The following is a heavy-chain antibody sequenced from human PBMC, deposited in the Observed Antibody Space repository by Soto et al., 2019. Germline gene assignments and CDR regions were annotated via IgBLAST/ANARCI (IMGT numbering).Heavy chain of an antibody. J-gene: IGHJ4*02. V-gene: IGHV5-10-1*01. CDR3: VRHYSSFDSVQNY. CDR1: GYSFTSYW. D-gene: IGHD3-22*01. Sequence: RGESLKISCKASGYSFTSYWISWVRQVPGKGLEWMGRIDPDESFSKYSPSFQGHVSFSVDKSISTAYLQWHSLQASDTATYYCVRHYSSFDSVQNYWGQGTLVTVSS. CDR2: IDPDESFS.